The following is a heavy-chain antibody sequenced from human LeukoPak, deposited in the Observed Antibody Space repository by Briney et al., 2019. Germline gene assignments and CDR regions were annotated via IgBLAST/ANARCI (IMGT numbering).Heavy chain of an antibody. D-gene: IGHD2-21*02. CDR1: GGSISSSSYY. V-gene: IGHV4-39*07. Sequence: SETLSLTCTVSGGSISSSSYYWGWIRQPPGKGLEWIGSIYYSGSTYYNPSLKSRVTISVDTSKNQFSLKLSSVTAADTAVYYCAAELYVVTAPLWAFDIWGQGTMVTVSS. CDR2: IYYSGST. CDR3: AAELYVVTAPLWAFDI. J-gene: IGHJ3*02.